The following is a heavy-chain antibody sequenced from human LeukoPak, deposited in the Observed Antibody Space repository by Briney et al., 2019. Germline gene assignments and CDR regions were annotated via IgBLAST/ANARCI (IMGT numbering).Heavy chain of an antibody. CDR3: ARDFSSTVRWGYYYGMDV. Sequence: SETLSLTCTVSGGSISSSSYYWGWIRQPPGKGLEWIGSIYYSGSTYYNPSLKSRVIISVDTSKNQFSLKLSSVTAADTAVYYCARDFSSTVRWGYYYGMDVWGQGTTVTVSS. CDR1: GGSISSSSYY. J-gene: IGHJ6*02. D-gene: IGHD4-17*01. V-gene: IGHV4-39*07. CDR2: IYYSGST.